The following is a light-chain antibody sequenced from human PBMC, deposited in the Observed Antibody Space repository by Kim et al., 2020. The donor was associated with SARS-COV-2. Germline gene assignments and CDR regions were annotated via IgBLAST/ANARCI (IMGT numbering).Light chain of an antibody. J-gene: IGKJ2*01. Sequence: EIVLTQSSGTLSLSPGERATLSCRASQSVSSSYLAWYQQKPDQAPRLLIYGASSRATGIPDRFSGSGSGTDFTLTISRLEPEDFAVYYCQQYCSSPYTFGQGTKLEI. CDR3: QQYCSSPYT. CDR1: QSVSSSY. V-gene: IGKV3-20*01. CDR2: GAS.